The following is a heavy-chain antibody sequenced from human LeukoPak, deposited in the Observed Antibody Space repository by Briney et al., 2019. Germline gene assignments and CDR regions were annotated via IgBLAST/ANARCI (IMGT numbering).Heavy chain of an antibody. CDR1: GGSISSSGYY. CDR3: ARHEYSGSYYGLSWFYP. J-gene: IGHJ5*02. CDR2: IYYSGST. D-gene: IGHD1-26*01. V-gene: IGHV4-39*01. Sequence: PSETLSLTCTVSGGSISSSGYYWGWIRQPPGKGLEWIASIYYSGSTYYNLSLKSRVTICVVTSRNQLSLKLSALTAADTAVYYCARHEYSGSYYGLSWFYPWGQGTLVTVCS.